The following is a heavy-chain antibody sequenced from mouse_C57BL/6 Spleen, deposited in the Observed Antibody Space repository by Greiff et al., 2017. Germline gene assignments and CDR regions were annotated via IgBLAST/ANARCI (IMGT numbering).Heavy chain of an antibody. J-gene: IGHJ1*03. CDR2: IDPENGDT. Sequence: EVQLQQSGAELVRPGASVKLSCTASGFNIKDDYMHWVKQRPEQGLEWIGWIDPENGDTEYASKFQGKVTITADTSSNTAYLQLSSLTSEDTAVYYCTTRTRYYYGSSPWYFDVWGTGTTVTVSS. D-gene: IGHD1-1*01. CDR3: TTRTRYYYGSSPWYFDV. V-gene: IGHV14-4*01. CDR1: GFNIKDDY.